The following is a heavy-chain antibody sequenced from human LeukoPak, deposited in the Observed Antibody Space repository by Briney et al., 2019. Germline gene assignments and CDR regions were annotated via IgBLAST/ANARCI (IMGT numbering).Heavy chain of an antibody. J-gene: IGHJ5*02. D-gene: IGHD1-26*01. CDR1: GGSISGSSYY. CDR3: AGRRYSGRKGYWFDP. CDR2: IYYSGST. V-gene: IGHV4-39*01. Sequence: PSETLSLTCTVSGGSISGSSYYWGWIRQPPGKGLEWIGSIYYSGSTYYNPSLKSRVTISVDASKNQFSLKLSSVTAADTAVYYCAGRRYSGRKGYWFDPWGQGTLVTVSS.